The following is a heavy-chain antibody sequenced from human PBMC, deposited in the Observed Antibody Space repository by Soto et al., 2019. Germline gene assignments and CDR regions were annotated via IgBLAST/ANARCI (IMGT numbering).Heavy chain of an antibody. J-gene: IGHJ5*02. CDR2: INHSGST. CDR1: GGSFSGYY. D-gene: IGHD3-3*01. Sequence: PSETLSLTCAVYGGSFSGYYWSWVRQPPGKGLEWIGEINHSGSTNYNPSLKSRVTISVDTSKNQFSLKLSSVTAADTAVYYCARENLNYDFWSGKLNWFDPWGQGTLVTVSS. CDR3: ARENLNYDFWSGKLNWFDP. V-gene: IGHV4-34*01.